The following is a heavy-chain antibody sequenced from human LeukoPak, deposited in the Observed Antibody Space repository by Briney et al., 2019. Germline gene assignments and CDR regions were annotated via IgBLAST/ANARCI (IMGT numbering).Heavy chain of an antibody. V-gene: IGHV4-30-4*08. CDR2: IYYSGST. Sequence: SETLSLTCTVSGGSISSGDYYWSWIRQPPGKGLEWIGYIYYSGSTYYNPSLKSRVTISVDTSKNQFSLKLSSVTAADTAVYYCARGRRRGYYFDYWGQGTLVTVSS. CDR3: ARGRRRGYYFDY. CDR1: GGSISSGDYY. D-gene: IGHD3-10*01. J-gene: IGHJ4*02.